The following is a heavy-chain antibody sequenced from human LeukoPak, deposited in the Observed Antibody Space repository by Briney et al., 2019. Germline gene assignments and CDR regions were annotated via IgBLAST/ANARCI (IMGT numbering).Heavy chain of an antibody. Sequence: SGPTLVRPTQTLTLTSTFSGFSLRTSGVGVGWIRQSPGKALPCVALNYWDGTKHYRPSVKSRVTITKDTSKNQVILTLTNVDPVDTATYICARDSTFHWLSYFDYWGQGTLVTVSS. D-gene: IGHD3-9*01. CDR2: NYWDGTK. V-gene: IGHV2-5*02. J-gene: IGHJ4*02. CDR3: ARDSTFHWLSYFDY. CDR1: GFSLRTSGVG.